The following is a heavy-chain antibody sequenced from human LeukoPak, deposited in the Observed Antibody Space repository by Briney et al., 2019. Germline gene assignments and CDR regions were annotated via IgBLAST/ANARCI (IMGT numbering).Heavy chain of an antibody. CDR2: IRYDGSNK. D-gene: IGHD7-27*01. CDR1: GFTFSSYG. CDR3: AKDGNWGFDY. V-gene: IGHV3-30*02. Sequence: GGSLRLSCVASGFTFSSYGMHWVRQAPGKGLEWVAFIRYDGSNKYYADSVKGRFTISRDNSKNTLYLQMSSLRGEDTAVYYCAKDGNWGFDYWGQATLVTVSS. J-gene: IGHJ4*02.